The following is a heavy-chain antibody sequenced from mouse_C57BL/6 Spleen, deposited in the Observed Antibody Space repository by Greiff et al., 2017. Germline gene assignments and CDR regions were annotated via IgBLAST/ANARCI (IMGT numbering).Heavy chain of an antibody. J-gene: IGHJ3*01. CDR1: GYTFTDYN. CDR3: ASHSNYSFAY. CDR2: INPNNGGT. V-gene: IGHV1-22*01. D-gene: IGHD2-5*01. Sequence: EVQLQESGPELVKPGASVKMSCKASGYTFTDYNMHWVKQSHGKSLEWIGYINPNNGGTSFNQKFKGKATLTVNKSSSTAYMELRSLTSEDSAVYYCASHSNYSFAYWGQGTLVTVSA.